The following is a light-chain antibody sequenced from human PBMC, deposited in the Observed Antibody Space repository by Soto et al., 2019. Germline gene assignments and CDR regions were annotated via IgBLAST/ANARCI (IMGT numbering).Light chain of an antibody. CDR2: DAS. CDR1: QAISNY. Sequence: DIQMTQSPSSLSASVGDRVTITCQASQAISNYLNWYQQKPGKAPKLLIYDASNLETGVPSRFSGSGSGTDFTFTISSLQPEDIATYYCQQYDNLLPLTFGGGTKVDIK. V-gene: IGKV1-33*01. CDR3: QQYDNLLPLT. J-gene: IGKJ4*01.